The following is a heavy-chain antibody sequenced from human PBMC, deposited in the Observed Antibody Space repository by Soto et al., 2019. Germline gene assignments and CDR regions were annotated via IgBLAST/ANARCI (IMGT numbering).Heavy chain of an antibody. CDR2: INPSGGST. V-gene: IGHV1-46*03. J-gene: IGHJ4*02. CDR1: GYTFTNYY. CDR3: ARESSLEYSGYDRFDY. D-gene: IGHD5-12*01. Sequence: GASVKVSCKASGYTFTNYYMHWVRQAPGQGLEWMGIINPSGGSTSYAQKFQGRVTMTRDTSTSTVYMELSSLRSEDTAVYYCARESSLEYSGYDRFDYWGQGTLVTVSS.